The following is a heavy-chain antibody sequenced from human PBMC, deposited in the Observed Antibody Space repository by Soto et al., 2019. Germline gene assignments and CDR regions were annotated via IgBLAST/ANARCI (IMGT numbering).Heavy chain of an antibody. CDR1: GGSIINYY. D-gene: IGHD2-2*01. J-gene: IGHJ4*02. Sequence: SETLSLTCTVSGGSIINYYWSWIRQPPGKGLEWIGYVSYTGSTNYNPSLKSRVTLSVDTSKNQFSLKLNSVTAADTAVYHCARGPPSSRILDYWGRGTLVTVSS. CDR3: ARGPPSSRILDY. CDR2: VSYTGST. V-gene: IGHV4-59*01.